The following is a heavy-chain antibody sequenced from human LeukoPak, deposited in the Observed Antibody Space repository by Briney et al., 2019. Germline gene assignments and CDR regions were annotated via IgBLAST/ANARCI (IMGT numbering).Heavy chain of an antibody. J-gene: IGHJ5*02. Sequence: ASVKVSCTASGYNFSSYGIIWARQAPGQGLEWMGRTNVYNGNTKYALKLQGRVNMTTDTSTSTAYMELRRLRSDDTAVDYCAREDEGFDPWGQGTLVTVSS. CDR2: TNVYNGNT. V-gene: IGHV1-18*04. CDR3: AREDEGFDP. CDR1: GYNFSSYG.